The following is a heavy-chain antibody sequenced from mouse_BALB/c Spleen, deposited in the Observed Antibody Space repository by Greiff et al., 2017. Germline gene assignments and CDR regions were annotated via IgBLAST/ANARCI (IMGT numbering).Heavy chain of an antibody. J-gene: IGHJ4*01. Sequence: VQLQQSGAELVRPGASVTLSCKASGYTFTDYEMHWVKQTPVHGLEWIGAIDPETGGTAYNQKFKGKATLTADKSSSTAYMELRSLTSEDSAVYICTRRSLLRLAAMDYWGQGTSVTVSS. CDR1: GYTFTDYE. CDR3: TRRSLLRLAAMDY. CDR2: IDPETGGT. V-gene: IGHV1-15*01. D-gene: IGHD1-2*01.